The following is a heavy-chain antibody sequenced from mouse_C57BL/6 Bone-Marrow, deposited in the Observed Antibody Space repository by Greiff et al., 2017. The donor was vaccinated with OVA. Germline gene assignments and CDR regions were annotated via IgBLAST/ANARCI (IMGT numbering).Heavy chain of an antibody. J-gene: IGHJ3*01. CDR1: GYTFTSYW. Sequence: VQLQQPGAELVKPGASVKMSCKASGYTFTSYWITWVKQRPGQGLEWIGDIYPGSGSTNYNEKFKSKATLTVDTSSSTAYMQLSSLTSEDSAVYYCAREGDSSGLGFADWGQGTLVTVSA. CDR3: AREGDSSGLGFAD. CDR2: IYPGSGST. V-gene: IGHV1-55*01. D-gene: IGHD3-2*02.